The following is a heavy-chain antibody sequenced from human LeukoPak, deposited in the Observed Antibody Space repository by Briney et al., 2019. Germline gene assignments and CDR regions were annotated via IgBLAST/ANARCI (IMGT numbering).Heavy chain of an antibody. CDR3: ARTQDIVVVPAAPSGDY. D-gene: IGHD2-2*01. Sequence: GASVKVSCKASGYTFTSYGISWVRQAPGQGLEWMGWISAYNGNTNYAQKLQGRVTMTTDTSTSTAYMELRSLRSDDTAVYYCARTQDIVVVPAAPSGDYWGQGTLVTVSS. J-gene: IGHJ4*02. V-gene: IGHV1-18*01. CDR2: ISAYNGNT. CDR1: GYTFTSYG.